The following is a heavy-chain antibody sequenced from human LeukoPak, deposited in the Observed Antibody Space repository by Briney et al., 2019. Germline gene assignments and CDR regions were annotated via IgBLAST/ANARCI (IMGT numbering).Heavy chain of an antibody. D-gene: IGHD6-19*01. Sequence: HPGGSLRLSCAASGFTLSSYEMNWVSQAPGKGLEWVSYISSSGSTIYYADSVKGRFTISRDNAKNSLYLQMNSLRAEDTAVYYCARGGRAQLAVAGTHNIDYWGQGTLVTVSS. V-gene: IGHV3-48*03. J-gene: IGHJ4*02. CDR1: GFTLSSYE. CDR2: ISSSGSTI. CDR3: ARGGRAQLAVAGTHNIDY.